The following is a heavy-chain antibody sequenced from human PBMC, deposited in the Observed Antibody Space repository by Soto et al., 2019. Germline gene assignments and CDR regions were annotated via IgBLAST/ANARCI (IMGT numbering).Heavy chain of an antibody. CDR2: INPDSGGT. CDR3: AKWRIVVVPAASSLGYYGMDV. CDR1: GYTFTDYY. V-gene: IGHV1-2*02. Sequence: ASVKVSCKASGYTFTDYYMHWVRQAPGQGLEWMGWINPDSGGTNYAQKFQGRVTMTRDTSISTGYMELSRLTSDDTAVYYCAKWRIVVVPAASSLGYYGMDVWGQGTTVTVS. D-gene: IGHD2-2*01. J-gene: IGHJ6*02.